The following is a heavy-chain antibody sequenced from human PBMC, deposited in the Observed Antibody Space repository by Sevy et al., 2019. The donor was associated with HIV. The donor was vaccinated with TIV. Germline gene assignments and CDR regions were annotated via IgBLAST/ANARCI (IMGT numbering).Heavy chain of an antibody. CDR2: IYSGGST. CDR3: VGGGYDYYYMDV. D-gene: IGHD2-15*01. CDR1: GFTVSSNY. V-gene: IGHV3-53*01. J-gene: IGHJ6*03. Sequence: GGSLRLSCAASGFTVSSNYMSWVRQAPGKGLEWVSVIYSGGSTYYADAVKGRFTISRDNSKNTLYLQMNSLRAEDTAVYYCVGGGYDYYYMDVWGKGTTVTVSS.